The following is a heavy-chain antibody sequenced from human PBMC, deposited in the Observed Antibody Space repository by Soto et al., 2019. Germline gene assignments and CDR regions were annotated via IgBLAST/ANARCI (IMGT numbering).Heavy chain of an antibody. V-gene: IGHV3-23*01. CDR3: AKDFYGSGSYYNYYFDY. D-gene: IGHD3-10*01. CDR1: GFTFSSYA. Sequence: GGSLRLSCAASGFTFSSYAMSWVRQAPGKGLEWVSAISGSGGSTYYADSVKGRFTISRDNSKNTLYLQMNSLRAEDTAVYYFAKDFYGSGSYYNYYFDYWGQGTLVTVSS. CDR2: ISGSGGST. J-gene: IGHJ4*02.